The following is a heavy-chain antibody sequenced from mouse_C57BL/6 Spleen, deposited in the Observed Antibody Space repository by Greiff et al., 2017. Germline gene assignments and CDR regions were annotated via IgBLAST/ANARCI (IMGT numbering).Heavy chain of an antibody. D-gene: IGHD2-3*01. CDR3: ARPYDGYYGY. CDR1: GFTFSSYG. J-gene: IGHJ2*01. CDR2: ISSGGSYT. Sequence: EVQGVESGGDLVKPGGSLKLSCAASGFTFSSYGMSWVRQTPDKRLEWVATISSGGSYTYYPDSVKGRFTISRDNAKNTLFLQMSSLKSEDTAMYYCARPYDGYYGYWGQGTTLTVSS. V-gene: IGHV5-6*01.